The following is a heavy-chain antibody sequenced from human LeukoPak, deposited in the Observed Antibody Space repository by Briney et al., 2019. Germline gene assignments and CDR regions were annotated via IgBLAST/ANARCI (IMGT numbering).Heavy chain of an antibody. J-gene: IGHJ4*02. Sequence: ASVKVSCNASGYTFTDYYIHCVRQAPGQGLEWMGWINPNSGGTNYAQKFQGRVAMTRDTSISIAYMELSRLRSDDTAVYYCARDAVPSSPYYFDYWGQGTLVTVSS. V-gene: IGHV1-2*02. CDR3: ARDAVPSSPYYFDY. CDR1: GYTFTDYY. D-gene: IGHD2-2*01. CDR2: INPNSGGT.